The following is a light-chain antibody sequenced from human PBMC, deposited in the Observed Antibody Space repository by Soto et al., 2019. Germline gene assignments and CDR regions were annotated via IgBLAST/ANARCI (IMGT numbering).Light chain of an antibody. Sequence: DFYMTPSPSTLSAFVVDRATITFLASQSISSLLGWYQQKPGKAPKLLIYDASSLESGVPSRFSGIGSGTEFTLTISSMKPDDFATYYCQQYNSYWTFGQGTKVDIK. CDR1: QSISSL. CDR3: QQYNSYWT. CDR2: DAS. J-gene: IGKJ1*01. V-gene: IGKV1-5*01.